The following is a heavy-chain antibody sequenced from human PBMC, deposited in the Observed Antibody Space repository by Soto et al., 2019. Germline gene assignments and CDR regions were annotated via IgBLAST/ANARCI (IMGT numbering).Heavy chain of an antibody. Sequence: QLQLQESGPGLVKPSETLSLTCTVSGGSISSSSYYWGWIRQPPGKGLEWIGSIYYSGSTYYNPSLKSRVPISVDTSKNQFSLKLSSVTAADTAVYYCARPRSPDYGDYSRGFAFDIWGQGTMVTVSS. CDR2: IYYSGST. D-gene: IGHD4-17*01. V-gene: IGHV4-39*01. CDR3: ARPRSPDYGDYSRGFAFDI. CDR1: GGSISSSSYY. J-gene: IGHJ3*02.